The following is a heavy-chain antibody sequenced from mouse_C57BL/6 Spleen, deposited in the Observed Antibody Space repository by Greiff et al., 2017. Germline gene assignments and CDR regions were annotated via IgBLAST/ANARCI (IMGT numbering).Heavy chain of an antibody. V-gene: IGHV14-2*01. CDR1: GFNIKDYY. J-gene: IGHJ2*01. CDR3: ARGDYDGGY. Sequence: EVKLMESGAELVKPGASVKLSCTASGFNIKDYYMHWVKQRTEQGLEWIGRIDPEDGETKYAPKFPGKATITADTSSNTAYLQLSSLTSEDTAVYYYARGDYDGGYWGQGTTLTVSS. CDR2: IDPEDGET. D-gene: IGHD2-4*01.